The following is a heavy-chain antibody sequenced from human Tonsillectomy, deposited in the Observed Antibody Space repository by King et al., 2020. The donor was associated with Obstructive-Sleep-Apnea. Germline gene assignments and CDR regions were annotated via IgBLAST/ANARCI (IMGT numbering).Heavy chain of an antibody. Sequence: QLVQSGAEAKKPGASVKVSCKASGYTFTSFGISWVRQAPGQGLEWIGWISTYNGNTNYAQKFQGRVTMTTDTSTTTGYMGLRSLRSDDTAIYYCARGLSATVTPIPFDFWGQGTLVSVSS. D-gene: IGHD4-17*01. CDR2: ISTYNGNT. J-gene: IGHJ4*02. CDR1: GYTFTSFG. V-gene: IGHV1-18*04. CDR3: ARGLSATVTPIPFDF.